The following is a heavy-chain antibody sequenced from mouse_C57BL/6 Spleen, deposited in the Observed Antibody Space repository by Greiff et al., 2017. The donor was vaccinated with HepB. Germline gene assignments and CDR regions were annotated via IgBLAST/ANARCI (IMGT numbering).Heavy chain of an antibody. D-gene: IGHD1-1*01. CDR2: IYPGSGST. V-gene: IGHV1-55*01. CDR1: GYTFTSYW. J-gene: IGHJ1*03. Sequence: QVQLQQSGAELVKPGASVKMSCKASGYTFTSYWITWVKQRPGQGLEWIGDIYPGSGSTNYNEKFKSKATLTVDTSSSTAYMQLSSLTSEDSAVYDCARGPYYGSSSWYFDVWGTGTTVTVSS. CDR3: ARGPYYGSSSWYFDV.